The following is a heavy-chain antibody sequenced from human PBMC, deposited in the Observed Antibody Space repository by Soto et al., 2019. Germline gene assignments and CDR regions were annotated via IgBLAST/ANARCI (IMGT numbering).Heavy chain of an antibody. Sequence: PGTLSLPCAVSGDYINSRHWRDWFRKTPDKGLEWIGQISHSGSTNYNPSLTSRVTISVDKSKNHFSLKLTSVTAADTAVYYCAARHFWSRRWTDRRLDYWGQGTLVTVSS. CDR3: AARHFWSRRWTDRRLDY. CDR2: ISHSGST. D-gene: IGHD3-3*02. J-gene: IGHJ4*02. CDR1: GDYINSRHW. V-gene: IGHV4-4*03.